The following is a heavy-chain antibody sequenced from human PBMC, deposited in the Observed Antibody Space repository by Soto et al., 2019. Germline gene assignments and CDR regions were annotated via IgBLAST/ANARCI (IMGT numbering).Heavy chain of an antibody. V-gene: IGHV3-30*02. CDR3: AILTYYDILTGRPLDAFDI. Sequence: PGGSLRLSCAASKSIFTGYGMPWVRQTPGKGLEWVAVIRFDGTDEHYADSVKGRFTISRDNSKNTLYLQMNSLRAEDTAVYYCAILTYYDILTGRPLDAFDIWGQGTMVTVSS. J-gene: IGHJ3*02. CDR2: IRFDGTDE. CDR1: KSIFTGYG. D-gene: IGHD3-9*01.